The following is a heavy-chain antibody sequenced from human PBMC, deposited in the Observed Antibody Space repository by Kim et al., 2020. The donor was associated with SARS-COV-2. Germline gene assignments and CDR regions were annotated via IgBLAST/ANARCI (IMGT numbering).Heavy chain of an antibody. CDR3: AKAGESITIFGVVITYYYYYYMDV. V-gene: IGHV3-23*01. CDR1: GFTFSSYA. J-gene: IGHJ6*03. D-gene: IGHD3-3*01. CDR2: ISGSGGST. Sequence: GGSLRLSCAASGFTFSSYAMSWVRQAPGKGLEWVSAISGSGGSTYYADSVKGRFTISRDNSKNTLYLQMNSLRAEDTAVYYCAKAGESITIFGVVITYYYYYYMDVWGKGTTVTVSS.